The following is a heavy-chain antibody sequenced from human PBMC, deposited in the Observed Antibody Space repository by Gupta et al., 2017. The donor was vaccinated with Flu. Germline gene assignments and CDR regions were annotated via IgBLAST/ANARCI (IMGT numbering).Heavy chain of an antibody. CDR1: GGSISSGSYY. CDR3: ARSTIFDLYYFDY. CDR2: IYTSGST. J-gene: IGHJ4*02. V-gene: IGHV4-61*02. Sequence: QVQLQESGPGLVKPSQTLSLTCTVSGGSISSGSYYWSWIRQPAGKGLEWIGRIYTSGSTNYNPSLKSRVTISVDTSKNQFSLKLSSVTAADTAVYYCARSTIFDLYYFDYWGQGTLVTVSS. D-gene: IGHD3-3*01.